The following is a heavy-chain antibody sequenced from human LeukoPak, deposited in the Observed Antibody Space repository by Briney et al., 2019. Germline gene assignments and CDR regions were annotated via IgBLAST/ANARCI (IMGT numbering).Heavy chain of an antibody. CDR3: ARDRRSGGLYYYDSSGPGGMDV. V-gene: IGHV1-69*04. Sequence: SVKVSCKASGGTFSSYAISWVRQAPGQGLEWMGRIIPILGIANYAQKFQGRVTITADKSTSTAYMELSSLRAEDTAVYYCARDRRSGGLYYYDSSGPGGMDVWGQGTTVTVSS. D-gene: IGHD3-22*01. J-gene: IGHJ6*02. CDR2: IIPILGIA. CDR1: GGTFSSYA.